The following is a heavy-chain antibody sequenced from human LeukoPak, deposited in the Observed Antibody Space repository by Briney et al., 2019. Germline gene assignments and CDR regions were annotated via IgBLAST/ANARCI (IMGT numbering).Heavy chain of an antibody. V-gene: IGHV3-7*01. D-gene: IGHD3-9*01. Sequence: GGSLRLSCAASGFTFSSYAMSWVRQAPGKGLEWVANIKQDGSEKYYVDSVKGRFTISRDNAKNSLYLQMNSLRAEDTAVYYCAREITIFAAQDYWGQGTLVTVSS. J-gene: IGHJ4*02. CDR1: GFTFSSYA. CDR2: IKQDGSEK. CDR3: AREITIFAAQDY.